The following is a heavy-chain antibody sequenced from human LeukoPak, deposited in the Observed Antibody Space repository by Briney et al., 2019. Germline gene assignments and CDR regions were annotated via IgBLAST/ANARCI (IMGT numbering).Heavy chain of an antibody. Sequence: GGSLRLSCAAPGFTFSDYDMHWVRQATGKGLEWVSAIGTAGDTYYTGSVKGRFTISRESAKNSLYLQMNSLRAGDTAVYYCARVAKERVGGVYYFDYWGQGTLVTVSS. CDR2: IGTAGDT. D-gene: IGHD1-1*01. CDR1: GFTFSDYD. CDR3: ARVAKERVGGVYYFDY. J-gene: IGHJ4*02. V-gene: IGHV3-13*01.